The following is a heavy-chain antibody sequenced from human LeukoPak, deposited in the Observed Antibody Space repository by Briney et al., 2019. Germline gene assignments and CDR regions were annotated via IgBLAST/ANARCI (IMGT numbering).Heavy chain of an antibody. CDR3: ARLIRGSGKDY. D-gene: IGHD3-10*01. CDR1: GGSISSSSYY. V-gene: IGHV4-39*01. Sequence: SETLSLTCTVSGGSISSSSYYWGWIRQPPGKGLEWIGSIYYGGSTYYNPSLKSRVTISVDTSKNQFSLKLSSVTAADTAVYYCARLIRGSGKDYWGQGTLVTVSS. J-gene: IGHJ4*02. CDR2: IYYGGST.